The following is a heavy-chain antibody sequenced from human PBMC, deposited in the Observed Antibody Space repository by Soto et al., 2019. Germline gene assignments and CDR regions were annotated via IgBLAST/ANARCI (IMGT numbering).Heavy chain of an antibody. V-gene: IGHV4-34*01. Sequence: QVQLQQWGAGLLKPSETLSLTCAVYGGSFSGYYWSWIRQPPGKGLEWIGEINHSGSTNYNPSLKSRVTISVDTSKNQFSLKLSSVIAADTAVYYCARGRSSSWYDYWGQGTLVTVSS. CDR3: ARGRSSSWYDY. CDR2: INHSGST. D-gene: IGHD6-13*01. J-gene: IGHJ4*02. CDR1: GGSFSGYY.